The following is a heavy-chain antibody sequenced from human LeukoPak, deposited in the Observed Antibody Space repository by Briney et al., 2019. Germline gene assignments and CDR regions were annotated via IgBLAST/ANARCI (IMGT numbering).Heavy chain of an antibody. J-gene: IGHJ6*03. CDR3: GRDALVGYLSFYYMDV. V-gene: IGHV4-59*11. D-gene: IGHD2-15*01. Sequence: SETLSLTCTVSGGPIISHYWTWIRQSPVKGLEWIGDISNSGSTSYNPSLKRRVTISIDTSKNQFSLKLSSVTAADTAVYYCGRDALVGYLSFYYMDVWGKGTTVTVSS. CDR2: ISNSGST. CDR1: GGPIISHY.